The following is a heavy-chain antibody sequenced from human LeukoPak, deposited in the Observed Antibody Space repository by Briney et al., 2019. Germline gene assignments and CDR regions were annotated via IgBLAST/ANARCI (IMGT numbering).Heavy chain of an antibody. Sequence: SETLSLTCTVSGGSISSSSYYWGWIRQPPGKGLEWIGSIYYSGSTYYNPSLKSRVTISVDTSKNQFSLKLSSATAADTAVYYCARSGVRGVPYYYYYMDVWGKGTTVTISS. J-gene: IGHJ6*03. CDR2: IYYSGST. D-gene: IGHD3-10*01. CDR3: ARSGVRGVPYYYYYMDV. V-gene: IGHV4-39*01. CDR1: GGSISSSSYY.